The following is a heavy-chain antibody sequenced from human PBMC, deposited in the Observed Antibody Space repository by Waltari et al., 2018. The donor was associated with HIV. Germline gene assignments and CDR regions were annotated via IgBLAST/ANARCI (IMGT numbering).Heavy chain of an antibody. CDR1: GSIFDSYW. V-gene: IGHV3-74*01. J-gene: IGHJ4*02. Sequence: DVQLVESGGGLVQPGGCLRLSGAASGSIFDSYWMFWGRQAPGEGLVWVARIKTDGTITTYAYSVKGRFVISRDNAKNTLFLQMNSLRVEDTAVYYCTRTLQDLYFFDEWGQGTLVTVSS. CDR2: IKTDGTIT. D-gene: IGHD1-1*01. CDR3: TRTLQDLYFFDE.